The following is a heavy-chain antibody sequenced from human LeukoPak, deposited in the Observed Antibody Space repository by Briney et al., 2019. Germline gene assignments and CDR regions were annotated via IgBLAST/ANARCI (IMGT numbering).Heavy chain of an antibody. CDR3: ARKNDYGDFHFDY. CDR2: IKQDGSEK. J-gene: IGHJ4*02. D-gene: IGHD4-17*01. V-gene: IGHV3-7*04. CDR1: GFTFSTYW. Sequence: GGSLRLSCAASGFTFSTYWMSWVRQPPGKGLEWVANIKQDGSEKYYVDFVKGRFTISRDNAKNSLYLEMNSLRAEDTAVYYCARKNDYGDFHFDYWGQGTLVTVSS.